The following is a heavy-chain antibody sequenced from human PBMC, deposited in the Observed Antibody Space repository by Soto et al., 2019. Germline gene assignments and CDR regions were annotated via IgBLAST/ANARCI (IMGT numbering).Heavy chain of an antibody. V-gene: IGHV1-69*01. CDR3: ARAGGDYGDYYYYYGMDV. J-gene: IGHJ6*02. CDR1: GGTFSSYA. Sequence: QVQLVQSGAEVKKPGSSVKVSCKASGGTFSSYAISWVRQAPGQGLEWMGGIIPIFGTANYAQKFQGRVTITAGESTSTAYMELSSLRSEDTAVYYCARAGGDYGDYYYYYGMDVWGQGTTVTVSS. CDR2: IIPIFGTA. D-gene: IGHD4-17*01.